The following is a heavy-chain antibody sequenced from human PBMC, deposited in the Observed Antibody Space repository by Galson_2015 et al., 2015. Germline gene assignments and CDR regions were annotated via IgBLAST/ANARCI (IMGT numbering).Heavy chain of an antibody. V-gene: IGHV3-9*01. Sequence: SLRLSCAASGFTFDDYAMHWVRHAPGKGLEWVSGISWNSGSIGYADSVKGRFTISRDNAKNSLYLQMNSLRAEDTALYYCAKDIQFGQLGLFDYWGQGTLVTVSS. CDR2: ISWNSGSI. CDR1: GFTFDDYA. J-gene: IGHJ4*02. D-gene: IGHD6-13*01. CDR3: AKDIQFGQLGLFDY.